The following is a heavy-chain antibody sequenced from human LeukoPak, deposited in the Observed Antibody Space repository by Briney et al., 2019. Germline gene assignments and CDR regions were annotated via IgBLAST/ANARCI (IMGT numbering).Heavy chain of an antibody. CDR2: LNAGNGNT. Sequence: ASVKVSCKASGYTFTSYARHWVRQAPGQRLEWMGWLNAGNGNTKYSQKFQGRVTITRDTSASTAYMELSSLRSEDTAVYYCALRPITIFGVVDLDYWGQGTLVTVSS. CDR1: GYTFTSYA. CDR3: ALRPITIFGVVDLDY. D-gene: IGHD3-3*01. J-gene: IGHJ4*02. V-gene: IGHV1-3*01.